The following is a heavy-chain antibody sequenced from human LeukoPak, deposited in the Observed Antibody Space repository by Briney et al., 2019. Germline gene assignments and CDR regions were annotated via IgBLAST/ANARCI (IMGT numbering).Heavy chain of an antibody. CDR2: ISAYNGNT. V-gene: IGHV1-18*01. CDR3: AREQASTYYDFWSGERHDAFDI. D-gene: IGHD3-3*01. J-gene: IGHJ3*02. CDR1: GYTFTSYG. Sequence: ASVKVSCKASGYTFTSYGISWVRQAPGQGLEWMGWISAYNGNTNYAQKLQGRVTMTTDTSTSTAYMELRSLRSDDTAAYYCAREQASTYYDFWSGERHDAFDIWGQGTMVTVSS.